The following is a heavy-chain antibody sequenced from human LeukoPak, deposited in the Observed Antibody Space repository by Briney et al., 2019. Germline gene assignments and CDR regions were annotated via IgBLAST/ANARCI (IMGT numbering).Heavy chain of an antibody. V-gene: IGHV3-30*02. CDR1: GFTFSSYG. J-gene: IGHJ4*02. Sequence: GGSLRLSCAASGFTFSSYGMHWVRQAPGKGLEWVAVIWYDGSNKYYADSVKGRFTISRDNSKNTLYLQMNSLRAEDTAIYNCAKDNKYSYAWLDYWGQGTLVTVSS. D-gene: IGHD5-18*01. CDR2: IWYDGSNK. CDR3: AKDNKYSYAWLDY.